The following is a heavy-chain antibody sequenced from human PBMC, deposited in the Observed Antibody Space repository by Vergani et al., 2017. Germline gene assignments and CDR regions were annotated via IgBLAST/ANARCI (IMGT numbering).Heavy chain of an antibody. CDR2: ISYDGSNK. V-gene: IGHV3-30*19. CDR3: ARDGGTYYYYYYMDV. J-gene: IGHJ6*03. CDR1: GFTLSSHA. Sequence: QVQLEESGGGVVQPGRSLRLSCAGSGFTLSSHAMHWVRQAPGKGLEWVAVISYDGSNKYYADSVKGRFTIFRDNSKNTLYLQMNSLRAEDTVVYYCARDGGTYYYYYYMDVWGKGTTVTVSS.